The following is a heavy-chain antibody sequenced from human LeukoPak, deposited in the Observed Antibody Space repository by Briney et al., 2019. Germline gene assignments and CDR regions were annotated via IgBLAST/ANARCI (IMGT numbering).Heavy chain of an antibody. Sequence: ASVKVSCKASGYTFNSSHMHWVRQAPGQGLEWMGIINPSDDSTRYAQKFQGRVTMTKDTSTNTVYMHLSSLSSDDTAVYYCARAYYESSAYRHAVYFDYWGQGTLVTVSS. V-gene: IGHV1-46*02. J-gene: IGHJ4*02. CDR2: INPSDDST. CDR3: ARAYYESSAYRHAVYFDY. CDR1: GYTFNSSH. D-gene: IGHD3-22*01.